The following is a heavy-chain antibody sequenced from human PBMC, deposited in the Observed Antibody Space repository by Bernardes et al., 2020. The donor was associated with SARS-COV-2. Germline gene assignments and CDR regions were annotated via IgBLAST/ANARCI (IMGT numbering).Heavy chain of an antibody. Sequence: GRSLRLSCVVSGFIFSDHWMNWVRQAPGTGLALVSHINPDGSRTYYADSVKGRFTISRDNAKNTLYLQMNSQRDEDTAVYYCVRGENRTMGAPRHWGQGTLVTGSS. CDR3: VRGENRTMGAPRH. J-gene: IGHJ1*01. D-gene: IGHD1-26*01. CDR2: INPDGSRT. CDR1: GFIFSDHW. V-gene: IGHV3-74*01.